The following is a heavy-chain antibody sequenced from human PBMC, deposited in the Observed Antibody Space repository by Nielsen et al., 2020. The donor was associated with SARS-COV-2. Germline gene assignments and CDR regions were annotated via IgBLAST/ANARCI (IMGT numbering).Heavy chain of an antibody. CDR1: GASIRSGSYY. D-gene: IGHD6-13*01. Sequence: SETLSLTCTVSGASIRSGSYYWSWIRQPAGRGLEWIGRIYSSGSTKYNPSLKSRVTISLDTSKNQFSLKLSSVTAADAAVYYCAREGTNKLGMALYYFNYWGQGTLVTVSS. CDR2: IYSSGST. V-gene: IGHV4-61*02. CDR3: AREGTNKLGMALYYFNY. J-gene: IGHJ4*02.